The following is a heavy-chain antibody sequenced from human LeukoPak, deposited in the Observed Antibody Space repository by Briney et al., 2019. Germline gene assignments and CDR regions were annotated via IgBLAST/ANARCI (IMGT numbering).Heavy chain of an antibody. Sequence: PSETLSLTCAVYGGSFSGYYWSWIRQPPGKGLEWIGEINHSGSTNYNPSLKSRVTISVDTSKNQFSLKLSSVTAADTAVYYCAREARPLHYYYYYYMDVWGKGTTVTVSS. CDR2: INHSGST. J-gene: IGHJ6*03. D-gene: IGHD6-6*01. CDR1: GGSFSGYY. CDR3: AREARPLHYYYYYYMDV. V-gene: IGHV4-34*01.